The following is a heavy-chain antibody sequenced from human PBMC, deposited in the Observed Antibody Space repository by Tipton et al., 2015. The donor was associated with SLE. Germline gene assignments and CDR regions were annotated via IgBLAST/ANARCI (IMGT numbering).Heavy chain of an antibody. J-gene: IGHJ4*02. Sequence: QSGAEVKQPGASVKVSCKPSGHSFSEYYMHWVRQAPGQGLEWMGRIDPNTGGTNYAQKFQGRVTMTRDTSISTAYLELSRLRSDDTAVYYCATPEIDYWGQGTLVTVSS. CDR1: GHSFSEYY. CDR2: IDPNTGGT. CDR3: ATPEIDY. V-gene: IGHV1-2*06.